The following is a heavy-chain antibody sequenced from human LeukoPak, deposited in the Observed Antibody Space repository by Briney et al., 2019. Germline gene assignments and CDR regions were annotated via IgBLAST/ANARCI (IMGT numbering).Heavy chain of an antibody. CDR1: GFTFSSYS. CDR3: ASNRAYCGGDCYDDAFDI. Sequence: GGSLRLSCAASGFTFSSYSMNWVRQAPGNGLERVSSISSSSSYIYYADSVKGRFTISRDNAKNSLYLQMNSLRAEDTAVYYCASNRAYCGGDCYDDAFDIWGQGTMVTVSS. V-gene: IGHV3-21*01. J-gene: IGHJ3*02. D-gene: IGHD2-21*01. CDR2: ISSSSSYI.